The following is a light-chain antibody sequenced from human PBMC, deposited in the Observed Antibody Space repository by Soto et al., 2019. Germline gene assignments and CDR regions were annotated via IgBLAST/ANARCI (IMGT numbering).Light chain of an antibody. CDR1: QSVGSSY. CDR3: QNYDTSPT. V-gene: IGKV3-20*01. Sequence: EIVLTQSPGTLSLSAGERATLSCRASQSVGSSYLAWYQQKPGQAPTVLLYGASSRATGIPDRFSGSGSGTDFTLTISRLEPEDFAVYYCQNYDTSPTFGQGTKVEI. CDR2: GAS. J-gene: IGKJ1*01.